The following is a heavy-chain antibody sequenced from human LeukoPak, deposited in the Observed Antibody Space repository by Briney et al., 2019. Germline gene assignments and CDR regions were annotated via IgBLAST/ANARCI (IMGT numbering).Heavy chain of an antibody. CDR1: GFTFSSYG. J-gene: IGHJ4*02. CDR2: ISYDGSNK. CDR3: ARDGYSLGVFDY. Sequence: PGRSLRLSCAASGFTFSSYGMHWVRQAPGKGLEWVAVISYDGSNKYYADSVKGRFTISRDNSKNTLYLQMNSLRAEDTAVYYCARDGYSLGVFDYWGQGTLVTVSS. D-gene: IGHD5-24*01. V-gene: IGHV3-30*03.